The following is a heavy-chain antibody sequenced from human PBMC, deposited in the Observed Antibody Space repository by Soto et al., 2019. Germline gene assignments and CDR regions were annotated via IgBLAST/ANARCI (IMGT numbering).Heavy chain of an antibody. V-gene: IGHV4-34*01. CDR3: ARAGAALGRGSIGGFDY. CDR2: INHSGTV. J-gene: IGHJ4*02. Sequence: QVHLQQWGAGLLKPSETLSLTCAVNGGAFNGYYWTWIRQSPGKGLQWIGEINHSGTVDYNPSIKSLVTCLIETSNKQFSLTLTSVTAADTAVDYCARAGAALGRGSIGGFDYWGQGTLVTVSS. CDR1: GGAFNGYY. D-gene: IGHD3-10*01.